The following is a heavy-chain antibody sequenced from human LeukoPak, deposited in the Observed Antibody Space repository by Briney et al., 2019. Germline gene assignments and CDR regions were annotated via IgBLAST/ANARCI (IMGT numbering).Heavy chain of an antibody. CDR3: TREGYYDSSAYWDERPNAFDI. D-gene: IGHD3-22*01. CDR1: GFTFGDYA. Sequence: GGSLRLSCTASGFTFGDYAMSWFRQAPGKGLEWISFIRSKAYGGTTEYAASVKGRFTISRDDSKSIAYLQMNSLKTEDTAVYYCTREGYYDSSAYWDERPNAFDIWGQGTTVTVSS. CDR2: IRSKAYGGTT. J-gene: IGHJ3*02. V-gene: IGHV3-49*03.